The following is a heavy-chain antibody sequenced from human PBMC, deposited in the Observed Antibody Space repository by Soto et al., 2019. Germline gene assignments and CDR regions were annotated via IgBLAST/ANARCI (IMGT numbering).Heavy chain of an antibody. V-gene: IGHV4-34*01. Sequence: PSETLSLTSAVYGEPFNDYYWTWIRQPPGKGLEWIGEINHSGSTNYNPSLKSRVTISVDTSKNQFSLKLNSVTAADTAVYYCARADWGIAVAGSVDYWGQGNLVTVSS. J-gene: IGHJ4*02. D-gene: IGHD6-19*01. CDR2: INHSGST. CDR1: GEPFNDYY. CDR3: ARADWGIAVAGSVDY.